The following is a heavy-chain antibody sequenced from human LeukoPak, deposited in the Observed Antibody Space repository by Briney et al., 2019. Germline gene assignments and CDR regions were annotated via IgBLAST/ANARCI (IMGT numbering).Heavy chain of an antibody. J-gene: IGHJ6*03. Sequence: GGSLRLSCAASGFTVSSNYMSWVRQAPGKGLEWVANIKQDGSEKYYVDSVKGRFTISRDNAKNSLYLQMNSLRAEDTAVYYCARDSGASTQTYYDFWSGYYKGNYYYYMDVWGKGTTVTVSS. D-gene: IGHD3-3*01. CDR3: ARDSGASTQTYYDFWSGYYKGNYYYYMDV. CDR2: IKQDGSEK. V-gene: IGHV3-7*01. CDR1: GFTVSSNY.